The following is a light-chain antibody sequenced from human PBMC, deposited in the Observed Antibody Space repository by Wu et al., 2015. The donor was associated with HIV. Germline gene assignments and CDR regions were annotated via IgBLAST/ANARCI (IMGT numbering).Light chain of an antibody. Sequence: DIQMTQSPSTLSASVGDRVTITCRASQSISTWLAWYQQKPGKAPKLMIYKASSLESGVPSRFSGSGSGTDFTLTVSSLQPDDFATYYCQQYNSHAKTFGPRDQGGNQT. CDR1: QSISTW. V-gene: IGKV1-5*03. CDR3: QQYNSHAKT. CDR2: KAS. J-gene: IGKJ1*01.